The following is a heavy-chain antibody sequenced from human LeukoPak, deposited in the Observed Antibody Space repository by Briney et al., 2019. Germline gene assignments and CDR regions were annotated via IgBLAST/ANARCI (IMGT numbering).Heavy chain of an antibody. CDR1: GGSISSGGYY. D-gene: IGHD3-9*01. CDR3: PKAAYDILTGYRILDY. CDR2: LYYSGST. Sequence: SETLSLTCTVSGGSISSGGYYWSWIRQHPGKGLEWIGYLYYSGSTYYNPSLKSRVTISVDTSKNQFSLKLSSVTAADTAVYFCPKAAYDILTGYRILDYWGQGTLVTVSS. J-gene: IGHJ4*02. V-gene: IGHV4-31*03.